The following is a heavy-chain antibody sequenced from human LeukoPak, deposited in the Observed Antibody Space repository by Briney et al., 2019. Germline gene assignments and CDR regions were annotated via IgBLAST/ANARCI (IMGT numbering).Heavy chain of an antibody. CDR1: LDSTTSNF. Sequence: PSETLSLTCTVSLDSTTSNFWSWVRQPPGKGLEWIGEIHRSGSPNYNPSLQSRVTISIDRTRNQIVLELSSVTAADTAVYYCAREILGGFNPGAYWGQGTLVTVSS. J-gene: IGHJ4*02. CDR2: IHRSGSP. D-gene: IGHD1-14*01. CDR3: AREILGGFNPGAY. V-gene: IGHV4-4*02.